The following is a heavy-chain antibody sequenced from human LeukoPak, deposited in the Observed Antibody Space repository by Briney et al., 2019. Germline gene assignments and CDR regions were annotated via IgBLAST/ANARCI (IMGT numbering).Heavy chain of an antibody. CDR3: TTDFEVRSLGSVAPDY. D-gene: IGHD4-23*01. CDR2: IKSKTDGGTT. J-gene: IGHJ4*02. CDR1: GFTFGNAW. V-gene: IGHV3-15*01. Sequence: GGALRLSCAASGFTFGNAWMSWVRQAPGKGLEGVGRIKSKTDGGTTDYAAPVKGRFTISRDDSKNTLYLQMNSLKTEDTAVYYCTTDFEVRSLGSVAPDYWGQGTLVTVSS.